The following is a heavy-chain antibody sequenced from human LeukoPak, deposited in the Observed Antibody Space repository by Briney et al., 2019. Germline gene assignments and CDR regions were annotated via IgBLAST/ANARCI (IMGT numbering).Heavy chain of an antibody. CDR1: GYTFTSYG. D-gene: IGHD2/OR15-2a*01. V-gene: IGHV1-18*01. CDR3: TRGNWFDP. Sequence: ASVKVSCTASGYTFTSYGINWVRQAPGQGLEWMGRVSGYNGNTNYAQKFEGRVAMTTDTSSSTAYMELRSLRADDTAVYYCTRGNWFDPWGQGTLVTVSS. CDR2: VSGYNGNT. J-gene: IGHJ5*02.